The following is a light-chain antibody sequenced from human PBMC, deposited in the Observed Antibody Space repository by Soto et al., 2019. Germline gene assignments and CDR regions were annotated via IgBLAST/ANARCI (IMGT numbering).Light chain of an antibody. Sequence: QSALTQPPSASGSPGQSVTISCTGTSSDVGGYNYVSWYQQHPGKAPKLMIYEVIKRPSGVPDRFSGSKTGNTSSLTVSGLQGEGEADYYCSSYAGSNNLVVFGGGTKLNVL. V-gene: IGLV2-8*01. J-gene: IGLJ2*01. CDR2: EVI. CDR1: SSDVGGYNY. CDR3: SSYAGSNNLVV.